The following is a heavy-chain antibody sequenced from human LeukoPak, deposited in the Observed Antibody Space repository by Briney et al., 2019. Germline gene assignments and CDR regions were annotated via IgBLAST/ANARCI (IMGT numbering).Heavy chain of an antibody. CDR2: ISYDENNE. J-gene: IGHJ4*02. Sequence: GGSLRLSCAASGFTFSDFAMHWVRQPPGRGLEWVALISYDENNEFYADSVKGRFTISRDNSKDTLYLQLNSLSVEDTAVYYCARDRGDYYAATGYFYGPPDYWGQGTLVTVSS. CDR3: ARDRGDYYAATGYFYGPPDY. V-gene: IGHV3-30*01. CDR1: GFTFSDFA. D-gene: IGHD3-22*01.